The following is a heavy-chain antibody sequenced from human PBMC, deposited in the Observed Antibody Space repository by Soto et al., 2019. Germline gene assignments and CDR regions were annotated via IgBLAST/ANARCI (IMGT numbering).Heavy chain of an antibody. D-gene: IGHD3-16*01. J-gene: IGHJ6*02. CDR2: ISWNSGSI. V-gene: IGHV3-9*01. CDR1: GFTFDDYA. Sequence: GGSLRLSCAASGFTFDDYAMHWVRQAPGKGLEWVSGISWNSGSIGYADSVKGRFTISRDNAKNSPSLQMNSLRAEDTALYYCAKEKGFGGVRKGMDVWGQGTTVTVSS. CDR3: AKEKGFGGVRKGMDV.